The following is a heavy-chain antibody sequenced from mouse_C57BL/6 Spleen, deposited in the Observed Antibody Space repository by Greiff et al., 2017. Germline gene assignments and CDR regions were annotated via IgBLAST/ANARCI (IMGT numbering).Heavy chain of an antibody. CDR3: ARSPLYWYFDV. V-gene: IGHV7-3*01. CDR2: IRNKANGYTT. D-gene: IGHD6-1*01. J-gene: IGHJ1*03. CDR1: GFTFTDYY. Sequence: DVQLVESGGGLVQPGGSLSLSCAASGFTFTDYYMSWVRQPPGKALEWLGFIRNKANGYTTEYSASVKGRFTISRDNSQSILYLQMNALRAEDSATYYCARSPLYWYFDVWGTGTTVTVSS.